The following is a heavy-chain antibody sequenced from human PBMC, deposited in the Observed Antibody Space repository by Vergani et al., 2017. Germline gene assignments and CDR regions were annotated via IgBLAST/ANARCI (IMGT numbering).Heavy chain of an antibody. CDR2: IHNRGKT. Sequence: VWPEESCPGLVKPSEILSLIRSVSGYSIGSGFHWAWLRQSPGEGLQWLTSIHNRGKTYHNPSLKSRVSVCLDTSKNHFSLNLAAVTATDTAVYYCARSQDDYCFFDLWGHGSLVTVSS. CDR1: GYSIGSGFH. J-gene: IGHJ2*01. CDR3: ARSQDDYCFFDL. D-gene: IGHD4/OR15-4a*01. V-gene: IGHV4-38-2*01.